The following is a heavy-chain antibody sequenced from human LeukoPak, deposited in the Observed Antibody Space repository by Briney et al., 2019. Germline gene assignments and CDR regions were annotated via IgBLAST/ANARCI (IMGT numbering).Heavy chain of an antibody. V-gene: IGHV3-30*14. J-gene: IGHJ4*02. D-gene: IGHD6-13*01. CDR3: VRAPRMVHFDY. Sequence: GGSLRLSCTASGFTFGDYAMSWVRQAPGKGLEWVAAISYDGSQKYYGDSVKGRFTISRDDSKNTLYLQMNSLRAEDTAVYYCVRAPRMVHFDYWGQGTLVTVSS. CDR1: GFTFGDYA. CDR2: ISYDGSQK.